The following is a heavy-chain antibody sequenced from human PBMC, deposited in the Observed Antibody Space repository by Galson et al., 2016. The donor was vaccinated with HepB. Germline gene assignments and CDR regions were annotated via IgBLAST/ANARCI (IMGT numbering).Heavy chain of an antibody. Sequence: QSGAEVKKPGESLKISCKGSGYTFTDYWIAWVRQMPGKGLEYVGIIYPGNSETRYSPSFQGQVTISADSSISTAYLHWSSLKASDTAMYYCVIPQVYSYGLTDFDFWGQGTLVTVS. CDR1: GYTFTDYW. V-gene: IGHV5-51*01. CDR3: VIPQVYSYGLTDFDF. J-gene: IGHJ4*02. CDR2: IYPGNSET. D-gene: IGHD5-18*01.